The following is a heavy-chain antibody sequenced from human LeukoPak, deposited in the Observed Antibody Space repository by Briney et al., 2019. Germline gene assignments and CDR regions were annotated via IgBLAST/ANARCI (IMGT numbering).Heavy chain of an antibody. Sequence: GGSLRLSCAASGFTFSSYAMSCVRQAPGKGLEWVSAISGSGGSTYYADSVKGRFTISRDNSKNTLYLQMNSLRAEDTAVYYCAKNLVGGYDGTDYWGQGTLVTVSS. CDR3: AKNLVGGYDGTDY. CDR2: ISGSGGST. V-gene: IGHV3-23*01. CDR1: GFTFSSYA. D-gene: IGHD5-12*01. J-gene: IGHJ4*02.